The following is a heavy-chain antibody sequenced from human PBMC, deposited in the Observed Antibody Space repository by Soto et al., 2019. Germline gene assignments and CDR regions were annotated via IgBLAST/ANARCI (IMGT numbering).Heavy chain of an antibody. CDR2: ISSSSSYI. CDR1: GFTFISYS. CDR3: AAELEPDAFDI. D-gene: IGHD1-1*01. Sequence: GGSLRLSCAASGFTFISYSINWCRQAPGKGLEWVSSISSSSSYIYYADSVKGRFTISRDNAKNSLYLQMNSLRAEDTAVYYCAAELEPDAFDIWGQGTMVTVSS. J-gene: IGHJ3*02. V-gene: IGHV3-21*01.